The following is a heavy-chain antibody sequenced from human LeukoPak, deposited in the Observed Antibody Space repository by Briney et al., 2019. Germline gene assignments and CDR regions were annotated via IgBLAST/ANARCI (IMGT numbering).Heavy chain of an antibody. V-gene: IGHV1-69*05. D-gene: IGHD3-10*01. J-gene: IGHJ4*02. CDR2: IIPIFGTA. CDR3: ARELGDYYGSGSYY. CDR1: GGTFSSYA. Sequence: SVKVSCKASGGTFSSYAISWVRQAPGQGLEWMGGIIPIFGTANYAQKFQGRVTITTDASTSAAYMELSSLRSEDTAVYYCARELGDYYGSGSYYWGQGTLVTVSS.